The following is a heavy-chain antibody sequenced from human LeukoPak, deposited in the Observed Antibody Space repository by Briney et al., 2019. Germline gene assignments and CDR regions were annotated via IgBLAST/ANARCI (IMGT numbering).Heavy chain of an antibody. V-gene: IGHV4-59*08. CDR2: VFHSGTT. Sequence: PSETLSLTCNVSGDSPTSHFWSWLRQTPGKGLEWIGYVFHSGTTNYSPSLKSRVTISLDTSKKQFYLRLASVTAADTAVYYCARRMATVTDAFDIWGRGTMVSVSS. CDR3: ARRMATVTDAFDI. D-gene: IGHD5-24*01. J-gene: IGHJ3*02. CDR1: GDSPTSHF.